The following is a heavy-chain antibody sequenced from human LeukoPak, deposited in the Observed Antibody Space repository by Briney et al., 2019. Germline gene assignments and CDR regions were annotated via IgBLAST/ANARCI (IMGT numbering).Heavy chain of an antibody. D-gene: IGHD2-2*01. V-gene: IGHV1-2*02. CDR3: ASYCSSTSCSDY. CDR1: GYTFAGYY. Sequence: ASVKVSCKASGYTFAGYYMHWVRQAPGQGLEWMGWINPNSGGTNYAQKFQGRVTMTRDTSISTAHMELSRLRSDDTALYYCASYCSSTSCSDYWGQGTLVTVSS. CDR2: INPNSGGT. J-gene: IGHJ4*02.